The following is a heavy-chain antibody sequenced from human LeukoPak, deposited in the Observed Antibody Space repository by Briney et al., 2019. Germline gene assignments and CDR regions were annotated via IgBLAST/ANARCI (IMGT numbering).Heavy chain of an antibody. D-gene: IGHD6-13*01. CDR1: GGSISSYY. CDR3: ARNYGYSSSWYLDY. V-gene: IGHV4-59*01. CDR2: IYYSGNT. J-gene: IGHJ4*02. Sequence: SETLSLTCTVSGGSISSYYWSWMRQPPGKGLEWIGYIYYSGNTNYNPSLKSRVTISVDTSKNQFSLKLNSVTAADTAVYYCARNYGYSSSWYLDYWGQGTLVTVSS.